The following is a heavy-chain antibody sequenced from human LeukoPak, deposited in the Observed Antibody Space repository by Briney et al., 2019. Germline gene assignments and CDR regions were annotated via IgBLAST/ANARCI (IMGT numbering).Heavy chain of an antibody. D-gene: IGHD6-13*01. CDR1: GGSISSYY. V-gene: IGHV4-59*01. J-gene: IGHJ4*02. CDR2: IHYSGST. Sequence: SETLSLTCAVSGGSISSYYWSWIRQPPGRGLEWIGSIHYSGSTSYNSSLKSQVTISIDTSKNQFSLKLSSVTPADTAVYYCARQVYSSSWSYYFEYWGQGILVTVSS. CDR3: ARQVYSSSWSYYFEY.